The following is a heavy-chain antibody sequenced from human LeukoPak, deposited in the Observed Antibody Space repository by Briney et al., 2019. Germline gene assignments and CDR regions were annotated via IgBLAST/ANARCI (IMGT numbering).Heavy chain of an antibody. Sequence: ASVKVSCKASGGTFSSYAISWVRQAPGQGLEWMGGIIPIFGTANYAQKFQGRVTITTDESTSTAYMELSSLRSEDTAVYYCATWGGITIFGVGWGVLGNYCMDVWGKGTTVTVSS. V-gene: IGHV1-69*05. CDR2: IIPIFGTA. D-gene: IGHD3-3*01. CDR1: GGTFSSYA. J-gene: IGHJ6*03. CDR3: ATWGGITIFGVGWGVLGNYCMDV.